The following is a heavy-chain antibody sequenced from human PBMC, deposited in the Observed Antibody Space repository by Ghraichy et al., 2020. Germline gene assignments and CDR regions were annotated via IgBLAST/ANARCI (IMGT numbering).Heavy chain of an antibody. V-gene: IGHV2-70*11. D-gene: IGHD3-16*02. CDR3: ARSGLVGLRLGELSSDPYYFDY. CDR1: GFSLRKSGMC. J-gene: IGHJ4*02. Sequence: SGPTLVKPTQTLTLTCSFSGFSLRKSGMCVSWIRQPPGKALEWLARIDWDDDKYYSTSLKTRLTISKDTSKNQVVLTMTNMDPVDTATYYCARSGLVGLRLGELSSDPYYFDYWGQGTLVTVSS. CDR2: IDWDDDK.